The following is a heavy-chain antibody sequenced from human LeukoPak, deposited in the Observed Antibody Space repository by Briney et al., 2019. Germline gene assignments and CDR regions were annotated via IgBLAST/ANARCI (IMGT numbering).Heavy chain of an antibody. V-gene: IGHV3-33*01. CDR3: ARVQGQTGNFDY. CDR1: GFTFSSFG. CDR2: IWYDGSKK. D-gene: IGHD7-27*01. J-gene: IGHJ4*02. Sequence: GRSLRLSCAASGFTFSSFGMHWVRQAPGKGLEWVAIIWYDGSKKYHAESVKGRFTISRDDSKNTLYLQMNGLRVEDTGLYYCARVQGQTGNFDYWGQGTLVTVSS.